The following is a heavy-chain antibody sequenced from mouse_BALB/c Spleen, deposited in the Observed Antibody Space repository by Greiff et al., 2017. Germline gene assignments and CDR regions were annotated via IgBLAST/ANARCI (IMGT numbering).Heavy chain of an antibody. J-gene: IGHJ2*01. Sequence: EVKLMESGGGLVQPGGSRKLSCAASGFTFSDYGMAWVRQAPGKGPEWVAFISNLAYSIYYADTVTGRFTISRENAKNTLYLEMSSLRSEDTAMYYCARERAYYNYFDYWGQGTTLTVSS. V-gene: IGHV5-15*02. CDR3: ARERAYYNYFDY. CDR1: GFTFSDYG. D-gene: IGHD1-1*01. CDR2: ISNLAYSI.